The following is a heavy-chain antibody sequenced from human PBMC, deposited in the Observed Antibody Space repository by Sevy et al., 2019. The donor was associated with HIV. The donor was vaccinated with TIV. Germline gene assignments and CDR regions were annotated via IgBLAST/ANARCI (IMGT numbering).Heavy chain of an antibody. Sequence: SETLSLTCTVSGGSISSSSYYWGWIRQPPGKGLEWIGSIYYSGSTYYNPSLKSRVTISVDTSKNQFSLKLSSVTAADTAVYYCARLHPIAAAGSWGQGTLVTVSS. CDR2: IYYSGST. V-gene: IGHV4-39*01. D-gene: IGHD6-13*01. CDR1: GGSISSSSYY. CDR3: ARLHPIAAAGS. J-gene: IGHJ5*02.